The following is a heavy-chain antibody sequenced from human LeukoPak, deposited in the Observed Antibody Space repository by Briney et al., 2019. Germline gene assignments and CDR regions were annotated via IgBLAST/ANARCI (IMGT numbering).Heavy chain of an antibody. CDR3: ARRTGFDYYYYMDV. CDR2: IHTSGST. Sequence: SETLSLTCTVSGGSISSYYWSWIRQPPGKGLEWIGYIHTSGSTNYNPSLKSRVTISVDTSKNQFSLKLSSVTAADTAVYYCARRTGFDYYYYMDVWGKGTTVTVSS. J-gene: IGHJ6*03. D-gene: IGHD3-10*01. V-gene: IGHV4-4*09. CDR1: GGSISSYY.